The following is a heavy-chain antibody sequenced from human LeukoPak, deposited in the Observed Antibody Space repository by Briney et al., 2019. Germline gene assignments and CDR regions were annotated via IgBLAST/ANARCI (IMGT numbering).Heavy chain of an antibody. CDR3: ARDNEYCSGGSCYSRVYFDY. CDR1: GYTFTGYY. D-gene: IGHD2-15*01. CDR2: INPNSGGT. V-gene: IGHV1-2*02. Sequence: ASVKVSCKASGYTFTGYYMHWVRQAPGQGLEWMGWINPNSGGTNYAQKFQGRVTMTRDTSISTAYMELSRLRSDDTAVYYCARDNEYCSGGSCYSRVYFDYWGQGTLVTVSS. J-gene: IGHJ4*02.